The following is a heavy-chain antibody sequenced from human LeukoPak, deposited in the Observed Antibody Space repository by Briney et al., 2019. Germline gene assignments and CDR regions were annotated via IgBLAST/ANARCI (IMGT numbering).Heavy chain of an antibody. CDR3: ARDSGYSSGWYIDY. D-gene: IGHD6-19*01. CDR1: GGSISSYY. V-gene: IGHV4-59*01. J-gene: IGHJ4*02. CDR2: IYYSGGT. Sequence: SETLSLTCTVSGGSISSYYWSWIRPPPGKGLEWIGYIYYSGGTNYNPSLKSRVTISVDTSKNQFSLKLSSVTAADTAVYYCARDSGYSSGWYIDYWGQGTLVTVSS.